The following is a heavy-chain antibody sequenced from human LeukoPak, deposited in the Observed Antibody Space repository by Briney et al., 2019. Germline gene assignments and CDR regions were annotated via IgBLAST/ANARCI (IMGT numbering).Heavy chain of an antibody. CDR3: ARGRLGRQHASFFDS. Sequence: SETLSLTCSVSDGSMGTYYWGWIRQPPGKGLEWIGYIYYSGSTTYNPSLKSRVTVSVDTSKNQFSLKLTSMTAADTAVYYCARGRLGRQHASFFDSWGQGTPVTVSS. J-gene: IGHJ4*02. CDR1: DGSMGTYY. D-gene: IGHD2-2*01. CDR2: IYYSGST. V-gene: IGHV4-59*08.